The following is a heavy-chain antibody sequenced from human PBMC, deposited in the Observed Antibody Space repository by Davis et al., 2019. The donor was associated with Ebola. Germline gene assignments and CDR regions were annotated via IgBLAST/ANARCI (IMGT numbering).Heavy chain of an antibody. Sequence: GESLKISCAASGFTVSSNYMSWVRQAPGKGLEWVSVIYSGGGTYYAGSVKGRFTISRDNSKNTLYLQMNSLRAEDTAVYYCARSGQLDYWGQGTLVTVSS. D-gene: IGHD5-12*01. CDR1: GFTVSSNY. V-gene: IGHV3-66*01. CDR2: IYSGGGT. J-gene: IGHJ4*02. CDR3: ARSGQLDY.